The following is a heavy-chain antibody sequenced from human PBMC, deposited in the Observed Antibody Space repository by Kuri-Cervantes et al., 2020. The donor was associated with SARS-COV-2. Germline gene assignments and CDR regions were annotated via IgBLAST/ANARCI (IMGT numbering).Heavy chain of an antibody. J-gene: IGHJ3*02. D-gene: IGHD2-21*01. V-gene: IGHV1-45*01. CDR1: GDSFDYRF. CDR3: ARSGPGAIFREDGACDI. CDR2: ITPLNGNT. Sequence: SVKVSCKASGDSFDYRFLHWVRQAPGQPLEWMGWITPLNGNTNYAQRFQDRVTITRDRSMSTAYMELSSLRSDDTAMYYCARSGPGAIFREDGACDIWGQGTMVTVSS.